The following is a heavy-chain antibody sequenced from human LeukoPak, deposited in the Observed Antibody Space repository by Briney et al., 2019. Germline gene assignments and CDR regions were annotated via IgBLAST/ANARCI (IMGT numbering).Heavy chain of an antibody. CDR1: GGSISSYY. J-gene: IGHJ4*02. Sequence: PSETLSLTCTVSGGSISSYYWSWIRQPAGKGPEWIGRIFIGGNTNYNPSLRSRVTISMDTSKNQLSLKLSSVTAADTAVYYCARDPAHTGYFDYWGQGTLVSVSS. CDR2: IFIGGNT. V-gene: IGHV4-4*07. CDR3: ARDPAHTGYFDY.